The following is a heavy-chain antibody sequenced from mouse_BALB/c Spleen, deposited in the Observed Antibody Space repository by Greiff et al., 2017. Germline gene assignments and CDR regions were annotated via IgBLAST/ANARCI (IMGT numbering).Heavy chain of an antibody. J-gene: IGHJ4*01. CDR3: ASHYYGFFYAMDY. CDR1: GYTFTSYW. V-gene: IGHV1-7*01. Sequence: QVQLQQSGAELAKPGASVKMSCKASGYTFTSYWMHWVKQRPGQGLEWIGYINPSTGYTEYNQKFKDKATLTADKSSSTAYMQLSSLTSEDSAVYYCASHYYGFFYAMDYWGQGTSVTVSS. D-gene: IGHD1-2*01. CDR2: INPSTGYT.